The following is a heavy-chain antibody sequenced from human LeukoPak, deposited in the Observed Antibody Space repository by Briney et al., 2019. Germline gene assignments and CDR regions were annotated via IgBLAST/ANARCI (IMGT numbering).Heavy chain of an antibody. CDR1: GGSFSGYY. CDR3: ARPRDYVFDI. CDR2: IDHRGNT. V-gene: IGHV4-34*01. J-gene: IGHJ3*02. Sequence: PSETLSLTCAVYGGSFSGYYWTWIRQTPGKGLEWTGEIDHRGNTNYNPSLNSRVSISIDTSKNQFSVKLTSVTAADTAVYYCARPRDYVFDIWGRGTMVTVSS.